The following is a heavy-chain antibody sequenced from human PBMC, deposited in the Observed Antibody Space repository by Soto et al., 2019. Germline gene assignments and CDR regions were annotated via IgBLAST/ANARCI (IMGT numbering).Heavy chain of an antibody. J-gene: IGHJ4*02. CDR2: ISAYNGNT. Sequence: ASVKVSCKASGYTFTSYGISWVRQAPGQRLEWMGWISAYNGNTNYAQKFQGRVTITRDTSASTAYMELRSLRSEDTAVYYCARGITLPTPLDYWGQGTLVTVSS. D-gene: IGHD1-20*01. CDR3: ARGITLPTPLDY. V-gene: IGHV1-18*01. CDR1: GYTFTSYG.